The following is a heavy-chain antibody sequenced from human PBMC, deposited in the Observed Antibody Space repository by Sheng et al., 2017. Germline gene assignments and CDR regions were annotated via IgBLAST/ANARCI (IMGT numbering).Heavy chain of an antibody. J-gene: IGHJ3*01. CDR1: GFSVISNY. CDR3: VKFLPGGGDGFDV. D-gene: IGHD3-10*01. V-gene: IGHV3-53*01. CDR2: IYTAGDS. Sequence: EVQLVESGGGLIQPGGSLRLSCAASGFSVISNYMTWVRQAPGKGLEWVSIIYTAGDSYYADSVKGRFSMSRDNSKNTLFLQMESLRVDDTALYYCVKFLPGGGDGFDVWGKGTNGHRL.